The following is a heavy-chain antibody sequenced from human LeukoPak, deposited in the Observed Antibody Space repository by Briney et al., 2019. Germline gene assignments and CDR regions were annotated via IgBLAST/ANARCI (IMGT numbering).Heavy chain of an antibody. J-gene: IGHJ6*02. D-gene: IGHD5-12*01. Sequence: GGSRRLSCAASGFTFSSYGMSWVRQGPGKGLEWVAAISGSGDTTFYAESVQGRFTISRDNSKNTVYLRMNSLRVEDTAVYYSAKDRGYDFSYGLDVWGQGTTVTVSS. CDR1: GFTFSSYG. CDR3: AKDRGYDFSYGLDV. V-gene: IGHV3-23*01. CDR2: ISGSGDTT.